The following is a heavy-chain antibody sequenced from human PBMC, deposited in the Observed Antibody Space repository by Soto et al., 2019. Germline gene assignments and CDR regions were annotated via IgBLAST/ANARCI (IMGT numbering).Heavy chain of an antibody. CDR2: IFYSGTI. CDR1: GYSISSTNW. V-gene: IGHV4-28*05. J-gene: IGHJ4*02. CDR3: ATIGITTGGPIDY. Sequence: SETLSLTCAVSGYSISSTNWWAWIRHSPGKGLEWIGHIFYSGTIFYDPSLKSRVTMSVDTSKNQYSLKLTSVTAADTAVYYCATIGITTGGPIDYWGQGTLVTVSS. D-gene: IGHD1-1*01.